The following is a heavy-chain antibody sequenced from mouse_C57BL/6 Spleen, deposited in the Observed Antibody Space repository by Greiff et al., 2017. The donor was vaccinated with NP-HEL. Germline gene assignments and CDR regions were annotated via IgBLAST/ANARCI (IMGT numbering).Heavy chain of an antibody. J-gene: IGHJ1*03. CDR1: GYTFTSYT. D-gene: IGHD2-5*01. CDR3: ARLKYSNYEYFDV. Sequence: QVQLKQSGAELARPGASVKMSCKASGYTFTSYTMHWVKQRPGQGLEWIGYINPSSGYTKYNQKFKDKATLTADKSSSTAYMQLSSLTSEDSAVYYCARLKYSNYEYFDVWGTGTTVTVSS. V-gene: IGHV1-4*01. CDR2: INPSSGYT.